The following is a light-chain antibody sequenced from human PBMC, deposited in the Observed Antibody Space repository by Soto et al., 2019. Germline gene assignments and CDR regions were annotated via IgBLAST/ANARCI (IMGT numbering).Light chain of an antibody. CDR2: AAS. Sequence: DIQMTQSPSSLSASVGDRVTITCRASQSISSYLNWYQQKPGKAPNLLIYAASSLQSGVPSRFSGSRSGTDFTLTISSLQPEDFATYYCQQSYSTLRTFGQGTKVEIK. CDR3: QQSYSTLRT. CDR1: QSISSY. V-gene: IGKV1-39*01. J-gene: IGKJ1*01.